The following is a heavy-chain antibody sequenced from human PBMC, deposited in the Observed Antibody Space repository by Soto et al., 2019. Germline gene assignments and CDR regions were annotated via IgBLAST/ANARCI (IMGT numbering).Heavy chain of an antibody. CDR1: GGSISSGGYS. CDR3: ARGVTTVTTIDY. V-gene: IGHV4-30-2*01. J-gene: IGHJ4*02. CDR2: IYHSGIT. D-gene: IGHD4-17*01. Sequence: LQESGSGLVKPSQTLSLTCAVSGGSISSGGYSWSWIRQPPGKGLEWIGHIYHSGITYYNPXXQDTVTISVARSTNHLPLKPSSVTAADTAVYYCARGVTTVTTIDYWGQGTLVTVSS.